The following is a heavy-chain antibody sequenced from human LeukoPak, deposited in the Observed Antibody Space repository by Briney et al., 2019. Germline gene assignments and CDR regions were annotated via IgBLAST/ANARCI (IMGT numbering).Heavy chain of an antibody. V-gene: IGHV4-59*12. D-gene: IGHD3-3*01. J-gene: IGHJ4*02. CDR1: GGSISSYY. CDR2: IYYSGST. Sequence: SETLSRTCTASGGSISSYYWSWIRQPPGKGLEWIGYIYYSGSTNYNPSLKSRVTISVDTSKNQFSLKLSSVTAADTAVYYCARDSYDFWSGYYSDYWGQGTLVTVSS. CDR3: ARDSYDFWSGYYSDY.